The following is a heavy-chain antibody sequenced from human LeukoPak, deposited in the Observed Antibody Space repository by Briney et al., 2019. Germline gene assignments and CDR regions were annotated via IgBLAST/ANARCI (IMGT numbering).Heavy chain of an antibody. CDR1: GFTFSNYA. V-gene: IGHV3-23*01. CDR2: ISGGGDTT. CDR3: AKESIAAAGPFDY. Sequence: PGGSLRLSCAASGFTFSNYAMSWVRQAPGKGLEWVSTISGGGDTTYYADSVKGRFTISRDNSKNTLYLQMNSLRAEDTAVYYCAKESIAAAGPFDYWGQGTLVTVSS. J-gene: IGHJ4*02. D-gene: IGHD6-13*01.